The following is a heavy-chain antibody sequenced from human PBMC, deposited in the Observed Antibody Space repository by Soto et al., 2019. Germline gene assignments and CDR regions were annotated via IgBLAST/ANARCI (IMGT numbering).Heavy chain of an antibody. V-gene: IGHV4-59*08. CDR3: ARCPSHYGSGSYYNLPFDY. CDR2: IYNIGST. J-gene: IGHJ4*02. D-gene: IGHD3-10*01. CDR1: GGSISSYY. Sequence: SETLSLTCTVSGGSISSYYWNWIRQSPGKGLEWIGYIYNIGSTNYTPSLKSRVTISVDTSKNQFSLKLSSVTAADTAVYYCARCPSHYGSGSYYNLPFDYWGQGTLVTVSS.